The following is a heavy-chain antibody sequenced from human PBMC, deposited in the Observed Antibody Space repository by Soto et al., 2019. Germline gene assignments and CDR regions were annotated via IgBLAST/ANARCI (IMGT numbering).Heavy chain of an antibody. CDR1: RFSLSTGGVG. CDR2: IYWDDDK. D-gene: IGHD3-22*01. CDR3: AHRQSYYYDRSGDDPYFDY. V-gene: IGHV2-5*02. Sequence: QITLKESGPTLVKPTQTLTLTCTFSRFSLSTGGVGVGWIRQPPGKALEWLALIYWDDDKRYSPSLKSSLTITKDTSKSQVVLTMTNMGSVDTATYYCAHRQSYYYDRSGDDPYFDYWGQGTLVIVSS. J-gene: IGHJ4*02.